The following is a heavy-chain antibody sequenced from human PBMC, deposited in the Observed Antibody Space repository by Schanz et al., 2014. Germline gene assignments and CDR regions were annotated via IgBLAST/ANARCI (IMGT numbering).Heavy chain of an antibody. CDR1: GGSISSGTYY. CDR3: AREPLSGYNWFDP. D-gene: IGHD6-25*01. J-gene: IGHJ5*02. Sequence: QVQLQESGPGLVKPSQTLSLTCIVSGGSISSGTYYWSWLRQPAGKGLEWIGRIYTSGSTNYNPSLKIRVPIHLDTSKNQFSLKLSSVTAADTAVYYCAREPLSGYNWFDPWGQGALVNVSS. CDR2: IYTSGST. V-gene: IGHV4-61*02.